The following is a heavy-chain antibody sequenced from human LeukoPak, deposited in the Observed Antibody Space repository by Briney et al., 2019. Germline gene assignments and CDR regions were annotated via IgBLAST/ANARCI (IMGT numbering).Heavy chain of an antibody. CDR1: GGSVSSYY. Sequence: SETLSLTCTVSGGSVSSYYWSWIRQPPGKGLEWIGYIYYSGSTNYNPSLKSRVTISVDTSKNQFSLKLSSVTAADTAVYYCARAVSWTDYYYYMDVWGKGTTVTVSS. CDR3: ARAVSWTDYYYYMDV. CDR2: IYYSGST. J-gene: IGHJ6*03. D-gene: IGHD6-13*01. V-gene: IGHV4-59*02.